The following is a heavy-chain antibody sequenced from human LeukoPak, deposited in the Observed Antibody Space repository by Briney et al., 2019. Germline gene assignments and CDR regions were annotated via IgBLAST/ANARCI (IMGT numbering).Heavy chain of an antibody. CDR3: ARPTSRISSNAFDI. V-gene: IGHV1-18*01. J-gene: IGHJ3*02. Sequence: ASVKVSCKASSYTFTSYGISWVRQAPGQGLEWMGWISAYNGNTNYAQKLQGRVTMTTDTSTSTAYMELRSLRSDDTAVYYCARPTSRISSNAFDIWGQGTMVTVSS. CDR1: SYTFTSYG. D-gene: IGHD2/OR15-2a*01. CDR2: ISAYNGNT.